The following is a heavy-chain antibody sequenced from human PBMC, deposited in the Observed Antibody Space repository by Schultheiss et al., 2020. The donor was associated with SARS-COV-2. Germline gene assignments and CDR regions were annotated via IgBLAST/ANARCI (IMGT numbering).Heavy chain of an antibody. CDR2: IYHRGTT. D-gene: IGHD3-16*02. Sequence: SETLSLTCAVYGGSFSGYYWSWIRQPPGKGLEWIGYIYHRGTTYYNPSLKSRVTMSVDRSKNQFSLKLSSVTAADTAVYYCARAFWGSYPIDYWGQGTLVTVSS. V-gene: IGHV4-34*01. J-gene: IGHJ4*02. CDR1: GGSFSGYY. CDR3: ARAFWGSYPIDY.